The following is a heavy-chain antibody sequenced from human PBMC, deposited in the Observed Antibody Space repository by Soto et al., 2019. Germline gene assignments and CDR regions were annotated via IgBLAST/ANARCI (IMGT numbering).Heavy chain of an antibody. CDR2: IHAGNGNT. CDR1: GYTFTTYS. Sequence: ASVKVSCKASGYTFTTYSMHWVRQAPGQRLEWTGWIHAGNGNTEHSQKFQGRVTITRDTSASTAYLELGSLRSEDTAVYYCARAACSSTSCYNYYAAGMDVWG. CDR3: ARAACSSTSCYNYYAAGMDV. D-gene: IGHD2-2*01. V-gene: IGHV1-3*01. J-gene: IGHJ6*02.